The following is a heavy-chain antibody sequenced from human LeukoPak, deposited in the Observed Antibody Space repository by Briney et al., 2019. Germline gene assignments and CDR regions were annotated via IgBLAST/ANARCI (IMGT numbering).Heavy chain of an antibody. Sequence: ASVKVSCKASRSTFTNFYIHWVRQAPGQGFKWMGIINSFGGSITYAQKFQGRVTMTRDTSTSTVYMELSSLRSEDTGVYYCTLFDYGDYDYWGQGTLVTVSS. D-gene: IGHD4-17*01. CDR2: INSFGGSI. J-gene: IGHJ4*02. V-gene: IGHV1-46*01. CDR3: TLFDYGDYDY. CDR1: RSTFTNFY.